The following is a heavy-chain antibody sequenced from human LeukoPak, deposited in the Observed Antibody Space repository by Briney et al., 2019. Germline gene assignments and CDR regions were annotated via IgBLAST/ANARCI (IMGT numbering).Heavy chain of an antibody. Sequence: SQTLSLTCTVSGGSISSGAYYWNWIRQHPGKGLEWIGYIYYSGSTYYNPSLKSRVTMSVDTSKSQFSLKLSSVTAADTAVYYCAREVIEDWFDPWGQGTLVTVSS. V-gene: IGHV4-31*03. J-gene: IGHJ5*02. D-gene: IGHD2/OR15-2a*01. CDR3: AREVIEDWFDP. CDR2: IYYSGST. CDR1: GGSISSGAYY.